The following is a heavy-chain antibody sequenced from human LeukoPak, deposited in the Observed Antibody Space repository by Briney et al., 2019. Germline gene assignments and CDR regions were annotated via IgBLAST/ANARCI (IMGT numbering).Heavy chain of an antibody. J-gene: IGHJ6*04. Sequence: GGSLRLSCAASGFTFSTYAMHWVRQAPGKGLEWVAVILYDGSNTYYAHSVKGRFTISRDISKNTLYLQMNSLRAEDTAMYYCSRDMSPAMDVWGKGTTVTVSS. CDR3: SRDMSPAMDV. CDR2: ILYDGSNT. CDR1: GFTFSTYA. V-gene: IGHV3-30*04. D-gene: IGHD3-10*02.